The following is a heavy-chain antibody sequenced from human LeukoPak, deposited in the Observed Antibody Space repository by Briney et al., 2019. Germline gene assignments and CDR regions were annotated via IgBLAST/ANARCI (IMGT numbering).Heavy chain of an antibody. D-gene: IGHD3-16*01. J-gene: IGHJ3*02. Sequence: GGSLRLSCAASGFTFSSYSMNWVRQAPGKGLEWVSSISSGSSYIYYADSVKGRFTISRDNAKNSLYLQMNSLRAEDTAVYYCARASTVGDDAFDIWGQGTMVTVSS. CDR3: ARASTVGDDAFDI. CDR1: GFTFSSYS. V-gene: IGHV3-21*01. CDR2: ISSGSSYI.